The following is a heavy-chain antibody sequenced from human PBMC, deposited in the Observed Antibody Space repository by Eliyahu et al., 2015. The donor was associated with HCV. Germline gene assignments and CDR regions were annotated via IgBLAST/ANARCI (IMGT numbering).Heavy chain of an antibody. D-gene: IGHD3-10*01. J-gene: IGHJ4*02. Sequence: EVQLVQSGAEVKKPGEFLMISCKGSGXXFXXSWMGWVRQMPGKGLEWMGGIYXGDXDTXYSPSFQGQVTISVDTSISTAYLQWSSLKASDTAIYYCARHLANYFGSGSYFPFDYWGQGTLVTVSS. CDR2: IYXGDXDT. CDR3: ARHLANYFGSGSYFPFDY. V-gene: IGHV5-51*01. CDR1: GXXFXXSW.